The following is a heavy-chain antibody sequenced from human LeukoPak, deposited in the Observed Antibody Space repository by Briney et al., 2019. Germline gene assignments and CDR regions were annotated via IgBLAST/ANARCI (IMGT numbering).Heavy chain of an antibody. Sequence: GGSLRLSCAASGFTFSSYAMSWVRQAPGKGLEWVSAISVSGGSTYYADSVKGRFTISRDNSKNTLYLQMNSLRAEDTAVYYCAKGWQRSRYQLLQGYYFDYWGQGTLVTVSS. J-gene: IGHJ4*02. D-gene: IGHD2-2*01. CDR2: ISVSGGST. CDR1: GFTFSSYA. CDR3: AKGWQRSRYQLLQGYYFDY. V-gene: IGHV3-23*01.